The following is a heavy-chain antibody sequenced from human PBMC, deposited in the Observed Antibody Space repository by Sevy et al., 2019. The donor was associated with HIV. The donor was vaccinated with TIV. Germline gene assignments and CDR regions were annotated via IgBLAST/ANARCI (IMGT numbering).Heavy chain of an antibody. Sequence: GGSLRLSCAASGFTFSSYGMHWVRQAPGKGLEWVAVIWYDGSNKYYADSVKGRFTISRDDSKNTLYLQMNSLRDEDTAGYYCARDLVTLNRGMDVWGQGTTVTVSS. CDR1: GFTFSSYG. V-gene: IGHV3-33*01. J-gene: IGHJ6*02. CDR3: ARDLVTLNRGMDV. CDR2: IWYDGSNK.